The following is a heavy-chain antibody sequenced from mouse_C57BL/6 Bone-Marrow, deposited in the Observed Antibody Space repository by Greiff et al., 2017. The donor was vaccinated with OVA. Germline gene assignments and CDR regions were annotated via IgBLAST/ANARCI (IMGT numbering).Heavy chain of an antibody. J-gene: IGHJ4*01. Sequence: VQLQQPGAELVMPGASVKLSCKASGYTFTSYWMHWVKQRPGQGLEWIGEIDPSDSYTNYNQKFKGKSTLTVDKSSSTAYMQLISLTSEDSAVYYCARDPEDYWGQGTSVTVSS. CDR2: IDPSDSYT. V-gene: IGHV1-69*01. CDR3: ARDPEDY. CDR1: GYTFTSYW.